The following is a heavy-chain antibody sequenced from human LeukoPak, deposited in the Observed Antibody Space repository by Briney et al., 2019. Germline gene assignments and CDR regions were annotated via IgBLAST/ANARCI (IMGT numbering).Heavy chain of an antibody. V-gene: IGHV1-69*01. J-gene: IGHJ4*02. Sequence: SVKVSCKASGGSFSSYAINWVRQAPGQGLEWMGGIIPIFGKANYAQKFQDRVAITAVESMSTVYMELSSLRSEDTAVYYCARGWLAETTVVTPYNYWGQGALVTVSS. D-gene: IGHD4-23*01. CDR1: GGSFSSYA. CDR2: IIPIFGKA. CDR3: ARGWLAETTVVTPYNY.